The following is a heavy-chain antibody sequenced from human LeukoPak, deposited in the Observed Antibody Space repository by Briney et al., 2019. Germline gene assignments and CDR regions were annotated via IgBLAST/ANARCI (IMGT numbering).Heavy chain of an antibody. CDR2: INHSGST. Sequence: SETLSLTCAVYGGSFSGYYWSWIRQPPGKGLEWIGEINHSGSTNYNPSLKSRVTISVDTSKDQFSLKLSSVTAADTAVYYCARGSPLGLNWFDPWGQGTLVTVSS. V-gene: IGHV4-34*01. J-gene: IGHJ5*02. CDR3: ARGSPLGLNWFDP. D-gene: IGHD3-16*01. CDR1: GGSFSGYY.